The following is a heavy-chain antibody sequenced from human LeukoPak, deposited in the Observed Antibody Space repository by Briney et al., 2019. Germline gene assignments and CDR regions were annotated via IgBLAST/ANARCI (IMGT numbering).Heavy chain of an antibody. V-gene: IGHV3-30-3*01. J-gene: IGHJ4*02. CDR1: GFTFSSYA. CDR2: ISYDGSNK. D-gene: IGHD6-13*01. Sequence: GGSLRLSCAASGFTFSSYAMHRVRQAPGKGLEWVAVISYDGSNKYYADSVKGRFTISRDNSKNTLYLQMNSLRAEDTAVYYCAREGYSSSWYGPFDYWGQGTLVTVSP. CDR3: AREGYSSSWYGPFDY.